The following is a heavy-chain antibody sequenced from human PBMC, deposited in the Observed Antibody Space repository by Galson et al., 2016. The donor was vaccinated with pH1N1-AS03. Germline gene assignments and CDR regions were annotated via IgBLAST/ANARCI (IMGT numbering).Heavy chain of an antibody. CDR2: IWYDGSNK. Sequence: SLRLSCAAPGFSFSSFGMHWVRQAPGKGLEWVAVIWYDGSNKYYADSVKGRFTISRDNTKNTLYLQMNSLRVEDTAVYFCARGRGYGQYYFDYWGQGTLGTVSS. CDR1: GFSFSSFG. V-gene: IGHV3-33*01. CDR3: ARGRGYGQYYFDY. J-gene: IGHJ4*02. D-gene: IGHD3-10*01.